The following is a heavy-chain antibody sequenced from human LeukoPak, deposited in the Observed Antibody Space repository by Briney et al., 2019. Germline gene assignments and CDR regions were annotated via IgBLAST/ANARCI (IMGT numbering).Heavy chain of an antibody. D-gene: IGHD1-20*01. V-gene: IGHV1-18*01. CDR1: GGTFSSYA. CDR2: ISAYNGNT. CDR3: ASMDNWNDPYYFDY. J-gene: IGHJ4*02. Sequence: ASVKVSCKASGGTFSSYAISWVRQAPGQGLEWMGWISAYNGNTNYAQKLQGRVTMTTDTSTSTAYMELRSLRSDDTAVYYCASMDNWNDPYYFDYWGQGTLVTVSS.